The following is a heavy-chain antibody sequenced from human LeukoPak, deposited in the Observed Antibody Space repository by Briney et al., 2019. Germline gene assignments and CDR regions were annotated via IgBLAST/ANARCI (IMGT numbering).Heavy chain of an antibody. CDR3: ARAGGDPHFDY. V-gene: IGHV4-59*01. CDR2: IHHSGST. J-gene: IGHJ4*02. CDR1: GGSISAYY. D-gene: IGHD2-21*01. Sequence: PSETLSLTCTVSGGSISAYYWSWIRQTPGKGLEWIGYIHHSGSTNYHPSLKSRVTISVDTSKNQFSLKLSSVTAADTAVYYCARAGGDPHFDYWGQGTLVTVSP.